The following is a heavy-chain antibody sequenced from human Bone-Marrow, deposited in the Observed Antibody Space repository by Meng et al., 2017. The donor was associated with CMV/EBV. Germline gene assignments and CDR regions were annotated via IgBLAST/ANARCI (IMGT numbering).Heavy chain of an antibody. CDR2: ISSSSSTI. J-gene: IGHJ4*02. Sequence: GESLKISCAASGFSFSDYSMNWVRQAPGKGLEWVSYISSSSSTIYYAGSVQGRFTISRDNAKNSLYLQMNSLRVEDTAVYYCATHRGFSSSWQPKVDYWGQGIWVTGSS. CDR3: ATHRGFSSSWQPKVDY. V-gene: IGHV3-48*04. D-gene: IGHD6-13*01. CDR1: GFSFSDYS.